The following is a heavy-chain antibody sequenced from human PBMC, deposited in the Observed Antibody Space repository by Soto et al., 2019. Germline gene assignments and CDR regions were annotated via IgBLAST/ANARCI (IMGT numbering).Heavy chain of an antibody. CDR1: GFTFSNAW. D-gene: IGHD2-15*01. CDR2: IKSKTDGGTT. CDR3: TTDTTNPRHLGYCSGGSCYHDAFDI. J-gene: IGHJ3*02. V-gene: IGHV3-15*01. Sequence: GGSLRLSCAASGFTFSNAWMSWVRQAPGKGLEWVGRIKSKTDGGTTDYAAPVKGRFTISRDDSKNTLYLQMNSLKTEDTAVYYCTTDTTNPRHLGYCSGGSCYHDAFDIWGQGTMVTVSS.